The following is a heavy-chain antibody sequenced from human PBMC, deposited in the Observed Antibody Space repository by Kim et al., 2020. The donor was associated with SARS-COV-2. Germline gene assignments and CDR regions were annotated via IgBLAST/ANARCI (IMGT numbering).Heavy chain of an antibody. CDR2: ISGSGGST. CDR1: GFTFSSYA. J-gene: IGHJ3*02. D-gene: IGHD3-22*01. CDR3: GKDRAPTMIVVVSSDAFDI. Sequence: GGSLRLSCAASGFTFSSYAMSWVRQAPGEGLEWVSAISGSGGSTYYADSVKGRFTIARDNSKNTLYLQMNSLRAEDTAVYYCGKDRAPTMIVVVSSDAFDIWGQGTMVTVSS. V-gene: IGHV3-23*01.